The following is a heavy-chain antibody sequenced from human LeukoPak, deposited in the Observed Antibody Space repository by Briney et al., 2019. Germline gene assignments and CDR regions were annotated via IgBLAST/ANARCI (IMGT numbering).Heavy chain of an antibody. CDR2: ISSSGTTI. J-gene: IGHJ6*02. D-gene: IGHD6-13*01. V-gene: IGHV3-11*01. CDR3: ARLSPIAAVSNGMDV. Sequence: ISSSGTTIYYADSVKGRFTISRDNAKNSLYLQMNSLRAEDTAVYYCARLSPIAAVSNGMDVWGQGTTVTVSS.